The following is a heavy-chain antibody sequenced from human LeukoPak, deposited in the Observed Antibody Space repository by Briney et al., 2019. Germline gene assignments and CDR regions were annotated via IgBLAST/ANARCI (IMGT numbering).Heavy chain of an antibody. CDR3: ARDLEAARPSGDY. Sequence: GGSLRLPCAASGFTFSSYGMHWVRQAPGKGLEWVAVISYDGSNKYYADSVKGRFTISRDNSKNTLYLQMNSLRAEDTAVYYCARDLEAARPSGDYWGQGTLVTVSS. CDR1: GFTFSSYG. J-gene: IGHJ4*02. CDR2: ISYDGSNK. V-gene: IGHV3-30*19. D-gene: IGHD6-6*01.